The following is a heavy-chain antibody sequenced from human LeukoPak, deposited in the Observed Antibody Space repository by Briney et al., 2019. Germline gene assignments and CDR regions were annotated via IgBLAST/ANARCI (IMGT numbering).Heavy chain of an antibody. CDR1: GGSFSGYY. CDR2: INHSGST. J-gene: IGHJ4*02. Sequence: PSETLSLTCAVYGGSFSGYYWSWIRQPPGKGLEWIGEINHSGSTNYNPSLKSRVTISVDTSKNQFSLKLSSVTAADTAVYYCARAETYYDFWSGTPSTYYFDYWGQGTLVTVSS. V-gene: IGHV4-34*01. CDR3: ARAETYYDFWSGTPSTYYFDY. D-gene: IGHD3-3*01.